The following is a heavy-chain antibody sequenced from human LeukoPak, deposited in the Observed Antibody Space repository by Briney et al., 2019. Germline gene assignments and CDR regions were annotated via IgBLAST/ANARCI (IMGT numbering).Heavy chain of an antibody. CDR2: ISGSGGSP. Sequence: PGGSLRLSCAASGFTFANFAMNWVRQAPGKGLEWVSGISGSGGSPYYADSVKGRFTISRDNSKSTLYLQMDSLRAEDTALYYCAKDRTLGGSYFEYFQHWGQGTLVTVSS. V-gene: IGHV3-23*01. D-gene: IGHD1-26*01. CDR1: GFTFANFA. J-gene: IGHJ1*01. CDR3: AKDRTLGGSYFEYFQH.